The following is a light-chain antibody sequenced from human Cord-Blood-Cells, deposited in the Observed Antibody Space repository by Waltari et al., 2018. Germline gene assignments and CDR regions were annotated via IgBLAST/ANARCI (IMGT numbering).Light chain of an antibody. CDR3: QQYNSYSPWT. CDR1: QRISSW. CDR2: DAS. Sequence: DIQMTQSPSTLSASVGDRVTITCRASQRISSWLAWSQQKPGKAPKLLIYDASSLESGVPSRFSGSGSGTEFTLTISSLQPDDFATYYGQQYNSYSPWTFGQGTKVEIK. J-gene: IGKJ1*01. V-gene: IGKV1-5*01.